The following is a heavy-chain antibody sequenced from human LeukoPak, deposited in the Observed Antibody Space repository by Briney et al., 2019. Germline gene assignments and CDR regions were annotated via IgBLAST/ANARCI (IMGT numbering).Heavy chain of an antibody. V-gene: IGHV3-48*01. D-gene: IGHD3-10*02. J-gene: IGHJ3*01. CDR2: ISSSSSTI. CDR3: AKFFTGEYVRAFDV. Sequence: PGGSLRLSCAASGFTFSSYSMNWVRQAPGKGLEWVSYISSSSSTIYYVDSVKGRFTISRDNAKNTLYLQMNSLRAEDTAVYYCAKFFTGEYVRAFDVWGQGTMVTVSS. CDR1: GFTFSSYS.